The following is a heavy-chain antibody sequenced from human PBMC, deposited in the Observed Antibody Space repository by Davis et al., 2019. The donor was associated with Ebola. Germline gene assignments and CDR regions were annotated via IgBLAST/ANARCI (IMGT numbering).Heavy chain of an antibody. V-gene: IGHV4-34*01. CDR1: GWSFRGYS. CDR2: ITHRRST. D-gene: IGHD3-3*01. CDR3: ARGRGYQPNPSLYDVWSGYYSSPVHDY. Sequence: MPSEPLSPTFPLHGWSFRGYSWSWVRHPPGKWMEWIAVITHRRSTNYNPSLKSRVTISVDTSKNQFSLKLSSVTAVDTAVYYCARGRGYQPNPSLYDVWSGYYSSPVHDYWGQGTLVTVSS. J-gene: IGHJ4*02.